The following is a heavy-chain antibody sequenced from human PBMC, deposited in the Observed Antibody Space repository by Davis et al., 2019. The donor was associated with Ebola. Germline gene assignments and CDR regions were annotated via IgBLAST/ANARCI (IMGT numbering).Heavy chain of an antibody. CDR2: INPSGGNT. D-gene: IGHD6-19*01. J-gene: IGHJ4*02. CDR1: GYTFTSYY. V-gene: IGHV1-46*01. Sequence: ASVKVSCKASGYTFTSYYVHWVRQAPGQGLEWMGVINPSGGNTNYAQKFQGRVTMTRDTSTSTVYMELSSLRSDDTAVYFCARQDEYSNGLAAYWGQGTLVTVSS. CDR3: ARQDEYSNGLAAY.